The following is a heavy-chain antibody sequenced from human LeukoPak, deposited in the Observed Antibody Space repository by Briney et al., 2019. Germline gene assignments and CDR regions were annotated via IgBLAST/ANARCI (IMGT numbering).Heavy chain of an antibody. Sequence: GGTLRLSCAASGFTFSSHGMNWVRQAPGKGLEWVSAISGSGGSTYYADSVKGRFTISRDNSKNTLYLQMNSLRAEDTAVYYCAKRTVATVTTSGDYWGQGTLVTVSS. D-gene: IGHD4-17*01. CDR3: AKRTVATVTTSGDY. CDR1: GFTFSSHG. J-gene: IGHJ4*02. V-gene: IGHV3-23*01. CDR2: ISGSGGST.